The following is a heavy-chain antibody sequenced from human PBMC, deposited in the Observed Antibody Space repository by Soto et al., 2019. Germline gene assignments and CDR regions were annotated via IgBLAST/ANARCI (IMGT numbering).Heavy chain of an antibody. CDR2: ISYDGSNK. CDR1: GFTFSSYA. J-gene: IGHJ4*02. V-gene: IGHV3-30-3*01. Sequence: QVQLVESGGGVVQPGRSLRRSCAASGFTFSSYAMHWVRQAPGKGLEWVAVISYDGSNKYYADSVKGRFTISRDNSKSTLYLQMNSLRAEDTAVYYCARFIWTMIDEEGGYWGQGTLVTVSS. CDR3: ARFIWTMIDEEGGY. D-gene: IGHD3-22*01.